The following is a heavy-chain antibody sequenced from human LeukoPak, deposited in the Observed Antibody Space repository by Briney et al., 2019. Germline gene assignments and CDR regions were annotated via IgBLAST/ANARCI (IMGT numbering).Heavy chain of an antibody. Sequence: GASVKASCKVSGYTLTELSMHWVRQAPGKGLEWMGGFDPEDGETIYAQKFQGRVTMTEDTSTDTAYMELSSLRSEDTAVYYCATKGAYYYYYGMDVWGQGTTVTVSS. CDR3: ATKGAYYYYYGMDV. V-gene: IGHV1-24*01. CDR2: FDPEDGET. D-gene: IGHD1-26*01. CDR1: GYTLTELS. J-gene: IGHJ6*02.